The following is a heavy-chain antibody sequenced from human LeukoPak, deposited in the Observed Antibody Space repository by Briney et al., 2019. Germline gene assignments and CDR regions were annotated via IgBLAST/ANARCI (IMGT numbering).Heavy chain of an antibody. D-gene: IGHD5-18*01. J-gene: IGHJ4*02. CDR1: GGSISSGGYY. V-gene: IGHV4-30-2*02. CDR3: ARSRYSYGTLFDY. Sequence: SETLSLTCTVSGGSISSGGYYWSWIRQPPGKGLEWIGYIYHSGSTYYNPSLKSRVTISVDRSKNQFSLKLSSVTAADTAVYYCARSRYSYGTLFDYWGQGTLVTVSS. CDR2: IYHSGST.